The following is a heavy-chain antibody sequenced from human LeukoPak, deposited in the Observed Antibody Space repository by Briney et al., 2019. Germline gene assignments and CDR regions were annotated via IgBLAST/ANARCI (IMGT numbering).Heavy chain of an antibody. D-gene: IGHD6-13*01. Sequence: GGSLRLSCAASGFTFSSYWMSWVRQAPGKGLEWVSVIYSGGSTYYADSVKGRFTISRDNSKNTLYLQMNSLRAEDTAVYYCASRAVSSSWYDYYYGMDVWGQGTTVTVSS. J-gene: IGHJ6*02. CDR3: ASRAVSSSWYDYYYGMDV. V-gene: IGHV3-53*01. CDR2: IYSGGST. CDR1: GFTFSSYW.